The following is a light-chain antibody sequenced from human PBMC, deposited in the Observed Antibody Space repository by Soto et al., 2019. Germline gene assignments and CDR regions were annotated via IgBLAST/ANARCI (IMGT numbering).Light chain of an antibody. Sequence: DIQMTQSPSTLSASVGDRVTITCRASQSISSWLAWYQQKPGKAPKLLIYDASSLESGVPSRFSGSGSGTEFTLTISRLQPDVFAAYDCQQYNSYWTFGQGTKVEIK. V-gene: IGKV1-5*01. CDR1: QSISSW. CDR2: DAS. CDR3: QQYNSYWT. J-gene: IGKJ1*01.